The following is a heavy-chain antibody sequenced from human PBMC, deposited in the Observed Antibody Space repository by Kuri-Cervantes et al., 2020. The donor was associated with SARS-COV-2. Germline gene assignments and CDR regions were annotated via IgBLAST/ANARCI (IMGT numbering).Heavy chain of an antibody. D-gene: IGHD6-13*01. CDR3: ARGAIAAAAFDY. CDR2: IYHSGST. Sequence: SLRLSCTVSGGSISSGGYYWSWSRQPPGKGLEWIAYIYHSGSTYYNPSLKSRVTISVDRSKNQYSLKLGSVTAADTAVYYCARGAIAAAAFDYWGQGTLVTVSS. CDR1: GGSISSGGYY. J-gene: IGHJ4*02. V-gene: IGHV4-30-2*01.